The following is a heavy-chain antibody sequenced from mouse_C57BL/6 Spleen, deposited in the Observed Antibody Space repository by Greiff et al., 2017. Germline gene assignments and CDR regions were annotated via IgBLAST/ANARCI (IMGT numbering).Heavy chain of an antibody. J-gene: IGHJ2*01. CDR3: ARAPYYSNYEGYYFDY. V-gene: IGHV5-17*01. Sequence: EVKLMESGGGLVKPGGSLKLSCAASGFTFSDYGMHWVRQAPEKGLEGVAYISSGSSTIYYADTVKGRFTISRDNAKNTLFLQMTSLRSEDTAMYYCARAPYYSNYEGYYFDYWGQGTTLTVSS. CDR1: GFTFSDYG. D-gene: IGHD2-5*01. CDR2: ISSGSSTI.